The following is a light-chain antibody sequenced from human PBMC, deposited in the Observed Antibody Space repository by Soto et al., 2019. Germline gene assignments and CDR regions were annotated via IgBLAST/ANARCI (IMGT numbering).Light chain of an antibody. J-gene: IGKJ4*01. CDR2: DAS. Sequence: EIVLTQSPATLSLSPGERATLSCRASQSVSGCLAWYQQKPGQAPRLLIFDASNRATGIPARFSGSGSGTDFTLTISSLEPEDFAIYYCQRRCNWPPVTFGGGTKVDIK. V-gene: IGKV3-11*01. CDR3: QRRCNWPPVT. CDR1: QSVSGC.